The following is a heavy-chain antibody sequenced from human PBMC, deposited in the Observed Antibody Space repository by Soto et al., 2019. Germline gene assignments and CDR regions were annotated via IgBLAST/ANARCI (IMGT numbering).Heavy chain of an antibody. CDR1: GFTVSSNY. V-gene: IGHV3-11*01. J-gene: IGHJ3*02. Sequence: GGSLRLSCAASGFTVSSNYMSWVRQAPGKGLEWVSYISSSGSTIYYADSVKGRFTISRDNAKNSLYLQMNSLRAEDTAVYYCARATDSSGYHDAFDIWGQGTMVTVSS. CDR3: ARATDSSGYHDAFDI. D-gene: IGHD3-22*01. CDR2: ISSSGSTI.